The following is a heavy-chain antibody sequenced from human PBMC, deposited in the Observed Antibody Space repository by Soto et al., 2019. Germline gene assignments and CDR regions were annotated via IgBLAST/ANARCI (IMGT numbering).Heavy chain of an antibody. V-gene: IGHV3-49*04. Sequence: GGSLRLSCTASGFTFGDYAMRWVRQAPGKGLEWVGFIRSKAYGGTTEYAASVKGRFTISRDDSKSIAYLQMNSLKTEDTAVYYCTRMHGDYDLNWFDPWGQGTLVTVSS. D-gene: IGHD4-17*01. CDR3: TRMHGDYDLNWFDP. CDR2: IRSKAYGGTT. J-gene: IGHJ5*02. CDR1: GFTFGDYA.